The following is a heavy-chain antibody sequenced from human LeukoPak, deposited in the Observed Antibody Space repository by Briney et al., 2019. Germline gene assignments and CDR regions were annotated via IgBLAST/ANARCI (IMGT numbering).Heavy chain of an antibody. CDR2: IKEEVRAP. D-gene: IGHD2-2*01. CDR1: GFSFRGFW. Sequence: GGSLRLSCAASGFSFRGFWMSWGRQAPGKGLEWVADIKEEVRAPYYAHSVKGRSTISSDNAKNTLYLQMNSLRAEDTAVYYCARDSPAGTSWRSEPTFDYWGQGTLVTVTS. V-gene: IGHV3-7*04. CDR3: ARDSPAGTSWRSEPTFDY. J-gene: IGHJ4*02.